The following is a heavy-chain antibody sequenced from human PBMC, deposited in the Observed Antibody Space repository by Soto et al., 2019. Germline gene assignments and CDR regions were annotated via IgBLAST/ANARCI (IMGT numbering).Heavy chain of an antibody. CDR2: ISATGGGT. CDR1: GFKFSNYA. D-gene: IGHD3-16*01. J-gene: IGHJ4*02. Sequence: GGSLRLSCAASGFKFSNYAMSWVRQAPGKGLEWVSLISATGGGTYYADSVKGRFTISRDNSHNTLYLQVHSLTAEETAVYYFSKDRRAGGNSAFYFDFWGQGAQVTVSS. V-gene: IGHV3-23*01. CDR3: SKDRRAGGNSAFYFDF.